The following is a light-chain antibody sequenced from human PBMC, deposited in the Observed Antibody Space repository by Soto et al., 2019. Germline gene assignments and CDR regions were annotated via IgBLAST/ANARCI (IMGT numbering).Light chain of an antibody. CDR1: QDFRKY. V-gene: IGKV1-33*01. Sequence: DIQMTQSPSSVSASLGDRVTITCQASQDFRKYLSWYQQKARKAPKLLIYDASNLETGVPSRFSGSGSGTDFTFTISSLQPEDIATYYCQQRHNLPHTFGPGTKVDI. J-gene: IGKJ3*01. CDR3: QQRHNLPHT. CDR2: DAS.